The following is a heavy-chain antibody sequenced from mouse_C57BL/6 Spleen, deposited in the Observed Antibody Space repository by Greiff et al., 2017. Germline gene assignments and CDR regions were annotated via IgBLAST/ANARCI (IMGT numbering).Heavy chain of an antibody. D-gene: IGHD1-1*01. CDR1: GYTFTSYW. Sequence: VQLQQSGTVLARPGASVKMSCKTSGYTFTSYWMHWVKQRPGQGLEWIGAIYPGNSDTSYNQKFKGKAKLTAVTSASTAYMELSSLTNEDAAVYYCTGYYGSSDWYYEVWGTGTTVTVSS. CDR2: IYPGNSDT. CDR3: TGYYGSSDWYYEV. J-gene: IGHJ1*03. V-gene: IGHV1-5*01.